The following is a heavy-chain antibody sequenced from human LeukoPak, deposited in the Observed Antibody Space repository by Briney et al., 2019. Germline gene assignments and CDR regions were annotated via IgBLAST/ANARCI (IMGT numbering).Heavy chain of an antibody. CDR2: ISNNGGYT. D-gene: IGHD2-15*01. V-gene: IGHV3-23*01. CDR1: GFTFSSSA. CDR3: AKQLGYCSDGSCYFPY. J-gene: IGHJ4*02. Sequence: RSGVSLRLSRAASGFTFSSSAMSWVRQAPGKGLEWVSAISNNGGYTYYADSVQGRFTISRDNSKSTLCLQMNSLRAEDTAVYYCAKQLGYCSDGSCYFPYWGQGTLVTVSS.